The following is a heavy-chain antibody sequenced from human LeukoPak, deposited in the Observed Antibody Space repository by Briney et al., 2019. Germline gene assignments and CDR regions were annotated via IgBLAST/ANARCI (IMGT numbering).Heavy chain of an antibody. CDR1: GGSISSYY. Sequence: PSETLSLTCSVSGGSISSYYWSWIRQPPGKGLEWIGYIYYSGSTNYNPSLKSRVTISVDTSKNQFSLKLSSVTAADTAVYYCARGYSKAHFDYWGQGTLVTVSS. CDR3: ARGYSKAHFDY. V-gene: IGHV4-59*01. J-gene: IGHJ4*02. D-gene: IGHD2-15*01. CDR2: IYYSGST.